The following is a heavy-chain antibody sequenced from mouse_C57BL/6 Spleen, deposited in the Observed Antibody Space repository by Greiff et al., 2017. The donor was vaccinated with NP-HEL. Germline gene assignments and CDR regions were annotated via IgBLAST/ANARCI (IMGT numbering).Heavy chain of an antibody. V-gene: IGHV1-69*01. D-gene: IGHD4-1*01. J-gene: IGHJ2*01. CDR1: GYTFTSYW. CDR3: ARRRDWAYFDY. CDR2: IDPSDSYT. Sequence: VQLQQPGAELVMPGASVKLSCKASGYTFTSYWMHWVKQRPGQGLEWIGEIDPSDSYTNYNQKFKGKSTLTVDKSSSTAYMQLSSLTSEDSAVYYCARRRDWAYFDYWGQGTTLTVSS.